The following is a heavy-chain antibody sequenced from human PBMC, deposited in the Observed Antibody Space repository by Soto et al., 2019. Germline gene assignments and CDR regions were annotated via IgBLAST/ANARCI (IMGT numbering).Heavy chain of an antibody. CDR2: IYPGDSDA. D-gene: IGHD3-10*01. Sequence: PXESLTISGKGSGYSFTSYWIAWVRQMPGKGLEWMGIIYPGDSDARYSPSFQGQVTMSADKSVSTAYLQWSRLKASDTAMYYCARPRSGSYRLDYYGMDVWGQGTTVTVSS. CDR3: ARPRSGSYRLDYYGMDV. V-gene: IGHV5-51*03. J-gene: IGHJ6*02. CDR1: GYSFTSYW.